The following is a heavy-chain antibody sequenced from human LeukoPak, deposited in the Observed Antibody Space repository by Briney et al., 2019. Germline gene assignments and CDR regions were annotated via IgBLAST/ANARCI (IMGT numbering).Heavy chain of an antibody. Sequence: PSETLSLTCTVSGGSISSGGFYWNWIRQHPGKGLEWIGNIYYSGTTNYNPSLKSRVTISVDTSKTQFSLKLRSVTAADTAVYYCARDLAAVSWFDPWGQGTLVTVSS. J-gene: IGHJ5*02. CDR1: GGSISSGGFY. CDR3: ARDLAAVSWFDP. D-gene: IGHD6-13*01. CDR2: IYYSGTT. V-gene: IGHV4-61*08.